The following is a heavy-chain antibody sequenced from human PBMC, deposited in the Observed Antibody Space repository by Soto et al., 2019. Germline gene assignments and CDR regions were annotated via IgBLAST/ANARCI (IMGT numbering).Heavy chain of an antibody. Sequence: QLQLQESGPGLVKPSETLSLTCTVSGGSISSSSYYWGWIRQPPGKGLEWIGSIYYSGSTYYNPSLERQNTISVDTSKNQFSLKQSSVTAADTAVYYCARHGYICTSCYAPVPPVLYYWGQGTMVTVSS. D-gene: IGHD2-2*01. CDR2: IYYSGST. CDR1: GGSISSSSYY. V-gene: IGHV4-39*01. CDR3: ARHGYICTSCYAPVPPVLYY. J-gene: IGHJ4*02.